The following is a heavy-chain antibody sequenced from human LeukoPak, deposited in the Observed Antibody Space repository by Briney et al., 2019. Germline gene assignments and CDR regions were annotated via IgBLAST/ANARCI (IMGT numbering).Heavy chain of an antibody. CDR3: VATSGGNTN. V-gene: IGHV3-30-3*01. CDR2: VSYRGSIK. CDR1: GFTFSNYT. Sequence: GGSLRLSCVASGFTFSNYTMHRVRQAPGKGLEWVAAVSYRGSIKSYAESVKGRLTISRDNSENTLYLQMNSLRAEDTAVYYCVATSGGNTNWGQGTLVTVSS. D-gene: IGHD5-12*01. J-gene: IGHJ4*02.